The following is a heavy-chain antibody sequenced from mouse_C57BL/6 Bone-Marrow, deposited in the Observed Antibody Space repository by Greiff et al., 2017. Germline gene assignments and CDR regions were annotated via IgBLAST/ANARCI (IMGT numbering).Heavy chain of an antibody. CDR3: AGGQATRYFDY. CDR2: VYPYNGGT. D-gene: IGHD3-2*02. CDR1: GFTFTDYY. Sequence: EVKLVESGPVLVKPGPSVKISCKASGFTFTDYYMHWVKQSHGKSLEWIGLVYPYNGGTSYNQKFKGKATLTVDTSSSTAYMGLNSLTSEDSAVYCCAGGQATRYFDYWGQGTTLTVSS. V-gene: IGHV1-36*01. J-gene: IGHJ2*01.